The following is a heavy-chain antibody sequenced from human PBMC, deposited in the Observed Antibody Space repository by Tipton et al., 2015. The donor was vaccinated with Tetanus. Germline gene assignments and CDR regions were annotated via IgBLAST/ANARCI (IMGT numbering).Heavy chain of an antibody. CDR3: ARPDRYCSGGSCYLALDS. D-gene: IGHD2-15*01. J-gene: IGHJ5*01. Sequence: QSGPEVKRPGSAVRVSCKTSGGAFRTYAISWVRQAPGQGLEWMGGIFPVYGTANYAPQFQGRVTITADEATGTAYMELNSLTSEDTAVYFCARPDRYCSGGSCYLALDSWGQGTLVIVS. CDR1: GGAFRTYA. V-gene: IGHV1-69*01. CDR2: IFPVYGTA.